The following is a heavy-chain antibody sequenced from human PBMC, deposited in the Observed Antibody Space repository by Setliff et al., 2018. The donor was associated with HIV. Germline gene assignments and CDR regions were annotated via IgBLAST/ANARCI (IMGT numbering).Heavy chain of an antibody. CDR3: VRHGNQWLVTADY. D-gene: IGHD6-19*01. J-gene: IGHJ4*02. V-gene: IGHV4-39*01. CDR1: GDSISSTTYY. CDR2: INPSGSA. Sequence: SETLSLTCTVSGDSISSTTYYWGWIRQPPGKGLEWIGSINPSGSAFYNPSLKSPVTMSVDTSRNQFSLKLSSVTAADTAIYYCVRHGNQWLVTADYWGQGTLVTVSS.